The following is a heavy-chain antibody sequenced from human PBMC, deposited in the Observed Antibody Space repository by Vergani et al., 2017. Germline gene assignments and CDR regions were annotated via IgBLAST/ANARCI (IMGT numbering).Heavy chain of an antibody. CDR2: INQSGSN. CDR1: GGSFSGYY. D-gene: IGHD2-2*03. V-gene: IGHV4-34*01. CDR3: ARATLEVDIVVVPVAFDI. Sequence: QVQLQQWGAGLLKPSETLSLTCAVYGGSFSGYYWSWIRQPPGKGLEWIGEINQSGSNNDNPSLNSRVTISVDTSKNQFSLKLSSVPAADTAVYYCARATLEVDIVVVPVAFDIWGQGTMVTVSS. J-gene: IGHJ3*02.